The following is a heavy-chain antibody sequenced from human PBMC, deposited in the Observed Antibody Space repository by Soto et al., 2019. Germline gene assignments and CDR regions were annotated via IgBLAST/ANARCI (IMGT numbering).Heavy chain of an antibody. V-gene: IGHV3-7*04. CDR2: INQDGSDK. CDR3: LRDAGLT. J-gene: IGHJ5*02. CDR1: GFSFSTYW. Sequence: EVQLVESGGDLVQPGGSLRLSCAASGFSFSTYWMSWVRQAPGKGLEWVAHINQDGSDKYYVDSVKGRFTISRDNTKNSLFLQMNSLRAEDTAVYYCLRDAGLTWGQGTLVTVSS.